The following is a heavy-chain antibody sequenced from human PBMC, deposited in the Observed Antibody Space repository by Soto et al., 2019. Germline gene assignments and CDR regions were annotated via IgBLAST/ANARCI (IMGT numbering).Heavy chain of an antibody. V-gene: IGHV3-30-3*01. Sequence: PGGSLRLSCAASGFTFSSCAMHWVRQAPGKGLEWVAVISYDGSNKYYADSVKGRFTISRDNSKNTLYLQMNSLRAEDTAVYYCARARDEDYFDYWGQGTLVTVSS. CDR2: ISYDGSNK. CDR3: ARARDEDYFDY. CDR1: GFTFSSCA. J-gene: IGHJ4*02.